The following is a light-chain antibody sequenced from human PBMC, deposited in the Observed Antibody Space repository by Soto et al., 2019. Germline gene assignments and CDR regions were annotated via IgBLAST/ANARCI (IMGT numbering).Light chain of an antibody. V-gene: IGLV2-8*01. Sequence: QSALTQPPSASGSPGQSVTISCTGTSSDVGGYNYVSWYQQHPGKAPKLMISEVSKRPSGVPDRFSGSKSGNTASLTVSGLQAEDESDYCCSSFGGNNNLVFGGGTKLTVL. J-gene: IGLJ2*01. CDR1: SSDVGGYNY. CDR2: EVS. CDR3: SSFGGNNNLV.